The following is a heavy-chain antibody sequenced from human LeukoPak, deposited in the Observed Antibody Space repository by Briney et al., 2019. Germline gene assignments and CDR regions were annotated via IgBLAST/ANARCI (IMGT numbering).Heavy chain of an antibody. V-gene: IGHV1-69*13. J-gene: IGHJ4*02. CDR3: ASGGGGLKY. D-gene: IGHD3-16*01. CDR2: IIPIFGTA. CDR1: GGTFSSYA. Sequence: SVKVSCKASGGTFSSYAISWVRQAPGQGLEWMGGIIPIFGTANYAQKFQGRVTITADESPNTAYMGLSSLRSEDTAVYFCASGGGGLKYWGQGTLVTVSS.